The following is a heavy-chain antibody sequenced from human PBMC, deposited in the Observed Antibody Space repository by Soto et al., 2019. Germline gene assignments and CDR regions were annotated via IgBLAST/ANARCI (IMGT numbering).Heavy chain of an antibody. V-gene: IGHV3-33*01. CDR3: AREEAVAVYYYYGMDV. CDR1: GFTFSSYG. Sequence: GGPLRLSCAASGFTFSSYGMHWVRQAPGKGLEWVAVIWYDGSNIYYADSVKGRFTISRDNSKNTLYLQMNSLRAEDTAVYYCAREEAVAVYYYYGMDVWGQGTTVTVSS. J-gene: IGHJ6*02. D-gene: IGHD6-19*01. CDR2: IWYDGSNI.